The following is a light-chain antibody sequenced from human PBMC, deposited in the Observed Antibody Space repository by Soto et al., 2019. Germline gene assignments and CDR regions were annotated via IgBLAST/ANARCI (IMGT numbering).Light chain of an antibody. CDR3: CSYAGTYPFVV. V-gene: IGLV2-11*01. CDR2: DLN. J-gene: IGLJ2*01. CDR1: SSDVSAYDY. Sequence: QSALTQPRSVSGSPGQSVTISYTGTSSDVSAYDYVSWYQHRPGKPPKLMIYDLNKRPSGVPDRFSGSKSGNTASLTISGLQAEDEAAYYCCSYAGTYPFVVFGGGTKVT.